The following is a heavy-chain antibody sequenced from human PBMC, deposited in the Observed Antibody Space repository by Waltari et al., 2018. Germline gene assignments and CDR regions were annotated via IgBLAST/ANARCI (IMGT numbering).Heavy chain of an antibody. CDR1: GGSISSHY. D-gene: IGHD4-17*01. CDR3: ASFPGDYLGYFDY. Sequence: QVQLQESGPGLVKPSETLSLTCTVSGGSISSHYWRWIRQPPGKGLEWIGYIYYSGSTNYNPSLKSRVTISVDTSKNQFSLKLSSVTAADTAVYYCASFPGDYLGYFDYWGQGTLVTVSS. CDR2: IYYSGST. V-gene: IGHV4-59*11. J-gene: IGHJ4*02.